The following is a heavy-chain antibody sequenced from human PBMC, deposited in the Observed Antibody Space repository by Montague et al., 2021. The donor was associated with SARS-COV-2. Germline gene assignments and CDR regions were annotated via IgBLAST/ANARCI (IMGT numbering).Heavy chain of an antibody. V-gene: IGHV4-31*03. CDR1: GGSISSGGYY. Sequence: TLSLTCTVSGGSISSGGYYWSWIRQHPGKGLEWIGYIYYSGSTYYNPSLKSRVTISVDTSKNQFSLKLSSVTAADTAVYYCATESLGYCSSTSRYGPHYGMDVWGQGTTVTVSS. CDR2: IYYSGST. D-gene: IGHD2-2*01. CDR3: ATESLGYCSSTSRYGPHYGMDV. J-gene: IGHJ6*01.